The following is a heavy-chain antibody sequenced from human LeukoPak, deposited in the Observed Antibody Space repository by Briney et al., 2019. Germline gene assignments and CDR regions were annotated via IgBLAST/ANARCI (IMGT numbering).Heavy chain of an antibody. CDR1: GFTFSSYG. Sequence: GGSLRLSCAASGFTFSSYGMHWVRQAPGKGLEWVAVIWYDGSNKYYADSVKDRFTISRDNSKNTLYLQMNGLRAEDAAEYCCAIGTPGKHEDLPPDYWGQGTLVTVSS. CDR2: IWYDGSNK. D-gene: IGHD2-15*01. V-gene: IGHV3-33*01. CDR3: AIGTPGKHEDLPPDY. J-gene: IGHJ4*02.